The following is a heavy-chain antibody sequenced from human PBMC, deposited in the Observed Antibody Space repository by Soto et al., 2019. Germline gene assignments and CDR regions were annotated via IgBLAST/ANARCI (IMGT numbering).Heavy chain of an antibody. CDR3: AKENWGSFDF. Sequence: PSETLSLTCTVSGGSISSSSYYWGWIRQPPGKGLEWIGSIYYSGSTYYNPSLKSRVTISVDTSKNQFSLKLTSVTAADTAVYYCAKENWGSFDFWGHGALVTVSS. CDR1: GGSISSSSYY. CDR2: IYYSGST. D-gene: IGHD7-27*01. V-gene: IGHV4-39*02. J-gene: IGHJ4*01.